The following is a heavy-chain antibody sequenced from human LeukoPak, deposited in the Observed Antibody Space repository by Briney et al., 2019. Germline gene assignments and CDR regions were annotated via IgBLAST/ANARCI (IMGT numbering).Heavy chain of an antibody. Sequence: SETLSLTCTVSGGSISGYYWSWIRQPPGKGLEWIGYIYYSGSTNYNPSLKSRVTISVDTSKNQFSLKLSSVTAADTAVYYCARQLYSSGWYAFDYWGQGTLVTVSS. CDR3: ARQLYSSGWYAFDY. CDR1: GGSISGYY. CDR2: IYYSGST. J-gene: IGHJ4*02. D-gene: IGHD6-19*01. V-gene: IGHV4-59*08.